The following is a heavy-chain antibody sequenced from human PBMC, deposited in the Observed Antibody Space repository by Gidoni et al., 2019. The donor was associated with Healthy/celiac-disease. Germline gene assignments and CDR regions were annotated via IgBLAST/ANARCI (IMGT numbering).Heavy chain of an antibody. CDR2: INHSGST. CDR3: ARGSLEGLRYFDWLLYPAGVYFDY. V-gene: IGHV4-34*01. D-gene: IGHD3-9*01. Sequence: QVQLQQWGAGLLKRSETLSLTCAVYGGSFSGYYWSWIRPPPGKGLEWIGAINHSGSTNYNPSLKSRVTISVDTSKNQFSLKLSSVTAADTAVYYCARGSLEGLRYFDWLLYPAGVYFDYWGQGTLVTVSS. J-gene: IGHJ4*02. CDR1: GGSFSGYY.